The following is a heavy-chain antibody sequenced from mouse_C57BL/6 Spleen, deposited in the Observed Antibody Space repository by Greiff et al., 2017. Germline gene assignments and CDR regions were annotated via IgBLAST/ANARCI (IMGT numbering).Heavy chain of an antibody. CDR1: GYTFTSYW. D-gene: IGHD2-4*01. Sequence: QVHVKQPGAELVKPGASVKMSCKASGYTFTSYWITWVKQRPGQGLEWIGDIYPGSGSTNYNEKFKSKATLTVDTSSSTAYMQLSSLTSEDSAVYYCARFDYGLMDYWGQGTSVTVSS. CDR3: ARFDYGLMDY. CDR2: IYPGSGST. V-gene: IGHV1-55*01. J-gene: IGHJ4*01.